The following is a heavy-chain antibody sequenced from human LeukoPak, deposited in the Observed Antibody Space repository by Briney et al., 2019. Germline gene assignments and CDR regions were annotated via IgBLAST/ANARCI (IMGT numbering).Heavy chain of an antibody. CDR3: ARGGYGVPSY. Sequence: SETLSLTCTVSGGSISSYYWSWIRQPPGKGLEWIGYIYYSGSTNYNPSLKSRVTISVDTSKNQFSLKLSSVTAADTAVYYCARGGYGVPSYWGQGTLVTVSS. CDR1: GGSISSYY. J-gene: IGHJ4*02. CDR2: IYYSGST. V-gene: IGHV4-59*01. D-gene: IGHD4-17*01.